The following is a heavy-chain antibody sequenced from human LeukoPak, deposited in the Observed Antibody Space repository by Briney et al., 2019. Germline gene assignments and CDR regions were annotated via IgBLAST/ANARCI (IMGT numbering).Heavy chain of an antibody. CDR2: IIPIFGTA. CDR1: GGTFSSYA. Sequence: ASVKVSCRASGGTFSSYAISWVRQAPGQGLEWMGGIIPIFGTANYAQKFQGRVTITADESTSTAYMELSSLRSEDTAVCYCAMTEYYYDSSGYYPYFDYWGQGTLVTVSS. CDR3: AMTEYYYDSSGYYPYFDY. V-gene: IGHV1-69*13. D-gene: IGHD3-22*01. J-gene: IGHJ4*02.